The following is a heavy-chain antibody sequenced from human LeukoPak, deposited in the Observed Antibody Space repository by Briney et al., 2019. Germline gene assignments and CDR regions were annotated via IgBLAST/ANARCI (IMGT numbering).Heavy chain of an antibody. Sequence: GGSLRLSCAASGFTVSSNYMNWVRQAPGEGLEWVSVIYSGGSTYHADSVKGRFTISRDNSKNTLYLQMNSLRAEDTAVYYCARGRIAVAGPFDYWGQGTLVTVSS. D-gene: IGHD6-19*01. V-gene: IGHV3-53*01. CDR1: GFTVSSNY. CDR2: IYSGGST. J-gene: IGHJ4*02. CDR3: ARGRIAVAGPFDY.